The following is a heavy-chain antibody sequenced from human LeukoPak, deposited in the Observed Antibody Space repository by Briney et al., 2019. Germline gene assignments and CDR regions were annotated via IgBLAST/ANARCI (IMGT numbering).Heavy chain of an antibody. D-gene: IGHD3-22*01. CDR3: ARDPTYYYDISAFDI. Sequence: GGSLRLSCAASGFTFSDYYMSWIRQAPGKGLEWVSYISSSGSTIYYADSVKGRFTISRDNAKNSLYLQMNSLRAEDTAVYYCARDPTYYYDISAFDIWGQGTMVTVSS. J-gene: IGHJ3*02. V-gene: IGHV3-11*04. CDR2: ISSSGSTI. CDR1: GFTFSDYY.